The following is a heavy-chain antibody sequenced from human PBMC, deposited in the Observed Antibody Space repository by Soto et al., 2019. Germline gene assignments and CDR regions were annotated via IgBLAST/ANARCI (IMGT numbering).Heavy chain of an antibody. Sequence: SETLSLTCTVSGGSISSGDYYWNWNRHPPGKGLEWIGYIYYSGSTYYNPSLKSRVTISVDTSKNQFSLKLSSVTAADTAVYYCASNYDSSGYYYIWGQGTLVTVSS. CDR2: IYYSGST. D-gene: IGHD3-22*01. J-gene: IGHJ4*02. CDR1: GGSISSGDYY. CDR3: ASNYDSSGYYYI. V-gene: IGHV4-30-4*01.